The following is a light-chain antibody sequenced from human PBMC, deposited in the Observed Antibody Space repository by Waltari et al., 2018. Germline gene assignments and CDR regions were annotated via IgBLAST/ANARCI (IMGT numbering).Light chain of an antibody. V-gene: IGKV2D-29*02. CDR3: MQSIQFWT. Sequence: DIVMTQTPLSLSVTPGQPASISCKSSQSLLHTDGKTYLYWNLQKPSQSPQLLIYEVSIRLSGVPDRFRGSGSGTDFTLEISRVEAEDVGVYYCMQSIQFWTFGQGTKVDIK. J-gene: IGKJ1*01. CDR1: QSLLHTDGKTY. CDR2: EVS.